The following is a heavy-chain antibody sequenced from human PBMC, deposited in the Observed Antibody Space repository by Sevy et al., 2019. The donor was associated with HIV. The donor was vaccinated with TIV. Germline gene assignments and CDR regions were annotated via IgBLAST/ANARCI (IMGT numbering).Heavy chain of an antibody. J-gene: IGHJ4*02. CDR2: ISYDGSNT. CDR1: GFTFSSYA. V-gene: IGHV3-30-3*01. Sequence: GGSLRLSCAASGFTFSSYAMHWVRQAPGKGLEWVAVISYDGSNTYYADSVKGRFTIARDSSKNTLYLQMNSLRAEDTALYYCAKDYSGSGSFTGATDYWGQGTLVTVSS. CDR3: AKDYSGSGSFTGATDY. D-gene: IGHD3-10*01.